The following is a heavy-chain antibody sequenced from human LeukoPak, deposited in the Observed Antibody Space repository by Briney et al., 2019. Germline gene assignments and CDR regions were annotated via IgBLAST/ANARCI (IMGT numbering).Heavy chain of an antibody. D-gene: IGHD6-19*01. Sequence: GASAKVSCKASGYTFTSYGISWVRQAPGQGLEWMGWISAYNGNTNYAQKLQGRVTMTTDTSTSTAYMELRSLRSDDTAVYYCARLHEWYSSGWFKDYWGQGTLVTVSS. CDR1: GYTFTSYG. V-gene: IGHV1-18*01. J-gene: IGHJ4*02. CDR2: ISAYNGNT. CDR3: ARLHEWYSSGWFKDY.